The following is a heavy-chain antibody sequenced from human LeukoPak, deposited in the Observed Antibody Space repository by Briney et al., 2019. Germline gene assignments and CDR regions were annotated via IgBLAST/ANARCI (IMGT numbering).Heavy chain of an antibody. CDR2: IYKTVST. D-gene: IGHD2-21*02. Sequence: SETLSLTCTVSGGSISSYYWSWIPQPPGKGLEWIGYIYKTVSTNYNPSLKSRVTISADTSENQFSLKLSSVTAADTAVYYCARLFGYCGGDCYSGDDYWGQGILVTVSS. CDR3: ARLFGYCGGDCYSGDDY. V-gene: IGHV4-4*09. CDR1: GGSISSYY. J-gene: IGHJ4*02.